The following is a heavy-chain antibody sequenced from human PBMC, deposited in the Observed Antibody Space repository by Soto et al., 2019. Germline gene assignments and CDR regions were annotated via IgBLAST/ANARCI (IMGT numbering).Heavy chain of an antibody. D-gene: IGHD3-22*01. V-gene: IGHV3-33*01. J-gene: IGHJ4*02. CDR1: GFTFSSYG. CDR2: IWYDGSNK. CDR3: ATYDSSGSFDY. Sequence: LRLSCAASGFTFSSYGMHWVRQAPGKGLEWVAVIWYDGSNKYYADSVKGRFTISRDNSKNTLYLQMNSLRAEDTAVYYCATYDSSGSFDYWGQGTLVTVSS.